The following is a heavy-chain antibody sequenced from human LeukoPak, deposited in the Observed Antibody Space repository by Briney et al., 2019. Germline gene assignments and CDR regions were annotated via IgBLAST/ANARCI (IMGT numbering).Heavy chain of an antibody. D-gene: IGHD2-15*01. Sequence: SETLSLTCAVYGGSFSGYYWSWIRQPPGKGLEWIGEINHSGSSNYNPSLKSRVTISVDTSKNQFSLKLSSVTAADTAVYYCAGVGGSGLGLSAWGQGTLVTVSS. V-gene: IGHV4-34*01. CDR2: INHSGSS. J-gene: IGHJ4*02. CDR1: GGSFSGYY. CDR3: AGVGGSGLGLSA.